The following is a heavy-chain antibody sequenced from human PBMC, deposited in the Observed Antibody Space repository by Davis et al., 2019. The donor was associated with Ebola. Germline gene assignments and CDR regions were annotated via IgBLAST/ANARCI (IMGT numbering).Heavy chain of an antibody. J-gene: IGHJ4*02. Sequence: GGSLRLSCAASGFTFDDYGMSWVRQAPGKGLEWVSGINWNGGSTGYADSVKGRFTISRDNAKNTLYLQMNSLRAEDTAVYYCARVFWYDTYIDYWGQGTLVTVSS. CDR1: GFTFDDYG. CDR2: INWNGGST. V-gene: IGHV3-20*04. CDR3: ARVFWYDTYIDY. D-gene: IGHD3-22*01.